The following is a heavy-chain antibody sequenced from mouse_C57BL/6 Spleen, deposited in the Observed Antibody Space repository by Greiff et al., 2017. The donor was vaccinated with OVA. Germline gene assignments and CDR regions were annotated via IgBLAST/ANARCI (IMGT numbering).Heavy chain of an antibody. CDR1: GFTFSDYG. V-gene: IGHV5-17*01. J-gene: IGHJ1*03. CDR2: ISSGSSTI. Sequence: DVKLVESGGGLVKPGGSLTLSCAASGFTFSDYGMHWVRQAPEKGLEWVAYISSGSSTIYYADTVKGRFTISRDNAKNTLFLQMTSLRSEDTAMYYCARGVFDVWGTGTTVTVSS. CDR3: ARGVFDV.